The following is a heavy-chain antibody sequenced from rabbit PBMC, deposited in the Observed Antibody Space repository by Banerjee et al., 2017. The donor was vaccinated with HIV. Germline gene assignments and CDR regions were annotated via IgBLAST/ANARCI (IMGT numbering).Heavy chain of an antibody. CDR3: ARDDIYDGAGFALNL. Sequence: QSLEESGGDLVKPGASLTLTCTASGFSLNIYEMCWVRQAPGKGLEWIACIYAGGSGSTYYANWAKGRFTISSASSTTVTLQMTSLTAADTATYFCARDDIYDGAGFALNLWGPGTLVTVS. CDR2: IYAGGSGST. CDR1: GFSLNIYE. D-gene: IGHD3-1*01. V-gene: IGHV1S40*01. J-gene: IGHJ4*01.